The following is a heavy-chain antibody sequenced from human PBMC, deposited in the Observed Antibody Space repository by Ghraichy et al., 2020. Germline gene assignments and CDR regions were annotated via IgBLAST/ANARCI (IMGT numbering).Heavy chain of an antibody. CDR2: VNPNTYNT. CDR1: GYSFTRYD. CDR3: ARAFVGRTMSLTFDI. V-gene: IGHV1-8*01. J-gene: IGHJ3*02. Sequence: AAVKVSCQAYGYSFTRYDLNWVRQAPGQGLAWMGWVNPNTYNTAYAQKFQGRVTMTTDTSINTAYMALSSLPSADTAVYYCARAFVGRTMSLTFDIWGHGTMVTVSS. D-gene: IGHD1-14*01.